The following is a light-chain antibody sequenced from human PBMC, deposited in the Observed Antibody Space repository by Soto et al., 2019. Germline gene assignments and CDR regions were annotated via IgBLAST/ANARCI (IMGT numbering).Light chain of an antibody. J-gene: IGLJ1*01. V-gene: IGLV1-47*01. CDR3: AAWDDSLSGVYV. CDR2: RNN. CDR1: SYKIASNY. Sequence: QSVLTQPPSASGTPGQRVTISCSGSSYKIASNYVYWYQQLPGTAPKLLIYRNNQRPSGVPDRFSGSKSGTSASLAISGLRSEDEADYDCAAWDDSLSGVYVFGAGTQRTVL.